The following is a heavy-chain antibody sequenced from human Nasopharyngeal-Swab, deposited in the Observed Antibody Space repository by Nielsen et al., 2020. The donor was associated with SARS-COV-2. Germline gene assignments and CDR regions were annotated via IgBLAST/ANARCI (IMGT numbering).Heavy chain of an antibody. D-gene: IGHD4-17*01. CDR3: ARLGYGDSNWFDP. Sequence: RQAPGKGLEWIGSIYYSGSTYYNPALKSRVTISVDTSKNQFSLKLSSVTAADTAVYYCARLGYGDSNWFDPWGQGTLVTVSS. V-gene: IGHV4-39*01. CDR2: IYYSGST. J-gene: IGHJ5*02.